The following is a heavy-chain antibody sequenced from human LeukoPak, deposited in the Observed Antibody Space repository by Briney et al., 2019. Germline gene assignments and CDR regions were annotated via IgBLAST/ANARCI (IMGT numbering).Heavy chain of an antibody. D-gene: IGHD1-14*01. V-gene: IGHV4-38-2*02. CDR3: ARVTSRLGWFNP. CDR1: GYSISSGYY. Sequence: PSETLSLTCTVSGYSISSGYYWGWIRQPPGKGLEWIGSISHSGSTYYKPSLKSRVTISVDTSKNQFSLKLRSVTAADTAVYYCARVTSRLGWFNPWGQGTLVTVSS. J-gene: IGHJ5*02. CDR2: ISHSGST.